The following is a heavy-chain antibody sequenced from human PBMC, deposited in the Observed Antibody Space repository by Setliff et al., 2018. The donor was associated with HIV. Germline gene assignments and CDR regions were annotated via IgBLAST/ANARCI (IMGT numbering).Heavy chain of an antibody. CDR1: GYTFTSYD. V-gene: IGHV1-8*01. D-gene: IGHD3-22*01. Sequence: GASVKVSCKASGYTFTSYDINWVRQATGQGLEWMGWMNPKSGNTGYAQKFQGRVTMTRNTSISTAYMELSSLRSEDTAVYYCARGYDTEEQSYFDYWGQGTLVTVSS. J-gene: IGHJ4*02. CDR3: ARGYDTEEQSYFDY. CDR2: MNPKSGNT.